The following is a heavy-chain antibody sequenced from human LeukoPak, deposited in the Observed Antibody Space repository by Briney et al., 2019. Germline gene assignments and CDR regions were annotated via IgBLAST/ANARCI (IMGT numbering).Heavy chain of an antibody. CDR2: IYYSGST. CDR3: ARLYGYSFAVSRKYFDY. Sequence: SETLSLTCAVSGGSISSNSYYWGWIRQPPGKGLEWIGSIYYSGSTYYNPSLKSRVTISVDTSKNQFSLKLSSVTAADTAVYYCARLYGYSFAVSRKYFDYWGQGTLVTVPS. V-gene: IGHV4-39*01. CDR1: GGSISSNSYY. D-gene: IGHD5-24*01. J-gene: IGHJ4*02.